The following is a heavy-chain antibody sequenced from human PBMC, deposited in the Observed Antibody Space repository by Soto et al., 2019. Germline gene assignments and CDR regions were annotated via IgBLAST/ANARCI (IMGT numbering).Heavy chain of an antibody. J-gene: IGHJ4*02. D-gene: IGHD3-10*01. CDR1: GGSISSYY. CDR3: ASTRWDYYGSGSYYKGGVDY. Sequence: SETLSLTCTVSGGSISSYYWSWIRQPAGKGLEWIGRIYTSGSTNYNPSLKSRVTMSVDTSKNQFSLKLSSVTAADTAVYYCASTRWDYYGSGSYYKGGVDYWGQGTLVTVSS. V-gene: IGHV4-4*07. CDR2: IYTSGST.